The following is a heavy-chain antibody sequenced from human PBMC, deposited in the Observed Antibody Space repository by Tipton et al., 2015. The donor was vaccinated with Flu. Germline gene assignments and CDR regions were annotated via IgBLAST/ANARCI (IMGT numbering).Heavy chain of an antibody. CDR1: GGSFSGYY. CDR2: INHSGST. V-gene: IGHV4-34*01. Sequence: GLVKPSETLSLTCAVYGGSFSGYYWSWIRQPPGKGLEWIGEINHSGSTNYNPSLKSRVTISVDTSKNQFSLKLSSVTAADTAVYYCARDLGYCSGGSCYSPRVIAFDIWGQGTMVPVSS. J-gene: IGHJ3*02. D-gene: IGHD2-15*01. CDR3: ARDLGYCSGGSCYSPRVIAFDI.